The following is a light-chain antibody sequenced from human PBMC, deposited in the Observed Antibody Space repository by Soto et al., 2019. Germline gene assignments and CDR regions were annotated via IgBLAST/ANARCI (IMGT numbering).Light chain of an antibody. J-gene: IGKJ5*01. V-gene: IGKV3-11*01. CDR2: DAS. Sequence: EIVLTQSPATLSLSPGERDTLSCRASQSVSSYLAWYQQKPGQAPRLLIYDASNRATGIPARFSGSGSGTDFTLTISSLEPEDFAVYYCQQRSNSFGQGTRLEIK. CDR3: QQRSNS. CDR1: QSVSSY.